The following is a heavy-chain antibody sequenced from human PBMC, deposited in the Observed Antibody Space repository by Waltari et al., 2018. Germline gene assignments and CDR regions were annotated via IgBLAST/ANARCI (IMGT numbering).Heavy chain of an antibody. V-gene: IGHV4-38-2*01. Sequence: QVQLQESGPGLVKPSETLSLTCAVSGLPPRSRYYWGWLRQPPGKGLEWIGSIPRSGNTYYSESLKSRVTISVDTSKNQLSLNLISVTAADTAIYYCAGTPAGPWGQGALVTVSS. CDR1: GLPPRSRYY. CDR3: AGTPAGP. CDR2: IPRSGNT. J-gene: IGHJ5*02.